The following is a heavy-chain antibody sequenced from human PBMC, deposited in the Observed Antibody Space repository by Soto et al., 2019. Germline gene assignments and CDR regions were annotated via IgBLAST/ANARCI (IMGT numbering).Heavy chain of an antibody. D-gene: IGHD1-26*01. V-gene: IGHV4-39*01. Sequence: PSETLSLTCTVSGGSISSSSYYWGWIRQPPGKGLEWIGSIYHSGTTYYNSSLKSRVTISVDTSRNQFSLKLSSVTAADTAVYYCARHGSNSGSYSDYFQHWGQGTLVTVS. CDR2: IYHSGTT. J-gene: IGHJ1*01. CDR3: ARHGSNSGSYSDYFQH. CDR1: GGSISSSSYY.